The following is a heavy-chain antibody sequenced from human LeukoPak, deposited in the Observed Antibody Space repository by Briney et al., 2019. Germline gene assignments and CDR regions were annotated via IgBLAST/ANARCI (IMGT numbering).Heavy chain of an antibody. Sequence: GESLKISCKGSGYRFTSDWIGWVRQMPGKGLEWMGITYPGDSDTRYSPSFQGQVTISADKSVNTAYLQWSSLKASDTAMYYYARLSGRVVCSAGSCYIDSWGQGTLVTVSS. J-gene: IGHJ4*02. CDR3: ARLSGRVVCSAGSCYIDS. D-gene: IGHD2-15*01. V-gene: IGHV5-51*01. CDR1: GYRFTSDW. CDR2: TYPGDSDT.